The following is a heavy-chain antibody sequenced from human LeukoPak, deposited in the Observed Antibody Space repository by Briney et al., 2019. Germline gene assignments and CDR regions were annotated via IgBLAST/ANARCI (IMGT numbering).Heavy chain of an antibody. V-gene: IGHV3-30*03. CDR2: ISYDGSNK. J-gene: IGHJ6*03. CDR3: ARDDLTLVGVYYYYYMDV. D-gene: IGHD3-10*01. Sequence: PGGSLRLSCAASGFTFSSYGMHWVRQAPGKGLEWVAVISYDGSNKYYADSVKGRFTISRDNAKNTLYLQMNSLRAEDTAVYYCARDDLTLVGVYYYYYMDVWGKGTTVTVSS. CDR1: GFTFSSYG.